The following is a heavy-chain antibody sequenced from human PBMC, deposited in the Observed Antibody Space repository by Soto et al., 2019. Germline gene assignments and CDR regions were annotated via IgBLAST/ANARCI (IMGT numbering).Heavy chain of an antibody. CDR1: VFTFRDYW. Sequence: GGSLRLSCAASVFTFRDYWMSWVRQGPGGGLEWVANIKQDGSDKYYVDSVKGRFTISRDNAEDFLYLQMNSLRADDTAVYYCARGRVDFGYWGQGILVTVSS. CDR2: IKQDGSDK. J-gene: IGHJ4*02. V-gene: IGHV3-7*01. D-gene: IGHD3-3*01. CDR3: ARGRVDFGY.